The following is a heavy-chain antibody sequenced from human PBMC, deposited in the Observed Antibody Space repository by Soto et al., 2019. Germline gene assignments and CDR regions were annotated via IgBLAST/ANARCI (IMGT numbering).Heavy chain of an antibody. V-gene: IGHV4-30-4*01. Sequence: SETLSLTCTVSGGSISSGDYYWSWIRQPPGKGLEWIGYIYYSGSTYYSPSLESRVSISVDTSKNQFSLKLSSVTAADTAVYYCARVEIVLVPAARYWFDPWGQGTLVTVS. J-gene: IGHJ5*02. CDR3: ARVEIVLVPAARYWFDP. CDR2: IYYSGST. CDR1: GGSISSGDYY. D-gene: IGHD2-2*03.